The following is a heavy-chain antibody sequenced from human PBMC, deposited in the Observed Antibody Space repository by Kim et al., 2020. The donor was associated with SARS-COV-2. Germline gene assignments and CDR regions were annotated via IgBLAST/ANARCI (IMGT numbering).Heavy chain of an antibody. CDR1: GGTFSSYA. CDR3: ARGLRGSDIVVVPAAISQYYYYGMDV. V-gene: IGHV1-69*13. D-gene: IGHD2-2*01. CDR2: IIPIFGTA. J-gene: IGHJ6*02. Sequence: SVKVSCKASGGTFSSYAISWVRQAPGQGLEWMGGIIPIFGTANYAQKFQGRVTITADESTSTAYMELSSLRSEDTAVYYCARGLRGSDIVVVPAAISQYYYYGMDVWGQGTTVTVSS.